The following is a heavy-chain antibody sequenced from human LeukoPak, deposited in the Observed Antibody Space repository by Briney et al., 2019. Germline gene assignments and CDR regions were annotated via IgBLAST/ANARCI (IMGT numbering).Heavy chain of an antibody. CDR3: ATGGSNDYYDSSGYPNLFDY. CDR1: GYTFTSYD. V-gene: IGHV1-8*01. J-gene: IGHJ4*02. Sequence: GASVKVSCKASGYTFTSYDINWVRQATGQGLEWMGWMNPNSGNTGYAQKFQGRVTVTEDTSTDTAYMELSSLRSEDTAVYYCATGGSNDYYDSSGYPNLFDYWGQGTLVTVSS. CDR2: MNPNSGNT. D-gene: IGHD3-22*01.